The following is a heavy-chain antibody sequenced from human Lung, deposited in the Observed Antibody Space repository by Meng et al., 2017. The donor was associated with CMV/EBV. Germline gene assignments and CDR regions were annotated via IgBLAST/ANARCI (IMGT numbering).Heavy chain of an antibody. Sequence: SETLSLXCAISGDSVSSNSVAWNWIRQSPSRGLEWLGRTYYRSKWYNDYAVSVKSRITINPDTSKNQFSLKLKSVTPEDTAVYYCARGYSHRFDYWGQGALVTVSS. CDR1: GDSVSSNSVA. D-gene: IGHD1-1*01. CDR3: ARGYSHRFDY. CDR2: TYYRSKWYN. V-gene: IGHV6-1*01. J-gene: IGHJ4*02.